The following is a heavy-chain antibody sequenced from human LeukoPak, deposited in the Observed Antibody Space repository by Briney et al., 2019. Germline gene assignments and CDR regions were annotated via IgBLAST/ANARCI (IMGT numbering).Heavy chain of an antibody. D-gene: IGHD5-12*01. J-gene: IGHJ4*02. Sequence: ASVKVSCKASGYTFTGYYMHWVRQAPGQGLEWMGWINPDSGGTDYAQKFQGRVTMTRDTSISTAYMELSRLRSDDTAMYYCARARGYSGYDHDYWGQGTLVTVSS. CDR2: INPDSGGT. CDR1: GYTFTGYY. CDR3: ARARGYSGYDHDY. V-gene: IGHV1-2*02.